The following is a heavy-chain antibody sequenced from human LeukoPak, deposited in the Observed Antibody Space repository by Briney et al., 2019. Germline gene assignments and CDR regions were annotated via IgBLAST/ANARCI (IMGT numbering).Heavy chain of an antibody. J-gene: IGHJ3*02. D-gene: IGHD3-3*01. V-gene: IGHV3-23*01. CDR3: ARAHVLRFLEWYPHDAFDI. Sequence: PGGSLRLSCVASGFAFPTYAMMWVRQVPGKGLEWVSSIRVSDGARFYADSVKGRFAMSRDNPKNSLYLQMNSLRAEDTAVYYCARAHVLRFLEWYPHDAFDIWGQGTMVTVSS. CDR2: IRVSDGAR. CDR1: GFAFPTYA.